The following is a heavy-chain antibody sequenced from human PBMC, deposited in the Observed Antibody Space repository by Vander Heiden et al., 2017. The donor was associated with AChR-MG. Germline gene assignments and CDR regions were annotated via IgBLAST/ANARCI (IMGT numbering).Heavy chain of an antibody. CDR3: AKDAMSDFWSGYPDY. CDR1: GFTFGSYG. Sequence: QVQLVESGGGVVQPGGSLRLSWAASGFTFGSYGMHWVRQAPGKGLEWVAFIRYDGGNKYYSDSVKGRFTISRDNSKNTLYLQMNSLRAEDTAVYYCAKDAMSDFWSGYPDYWGQGTLVTVSS. V-gene: IGHV3-30*02. J-gene: IGHJ4*02. CDR2: IRYDGGNK. D-gene: IGHD3-3*01.